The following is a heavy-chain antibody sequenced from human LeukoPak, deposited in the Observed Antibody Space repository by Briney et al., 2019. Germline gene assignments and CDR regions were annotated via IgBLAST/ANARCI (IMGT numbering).Heavy chain of an antibody. Sequence: ASVKVSCKAAGYTFTGYYMFWVRQAPGQGLEWMGRINPNSGGTNYAQKFQGRVTMTRDTSISTAYMELSRLRFDDTAVYYCARGYCSGGGCYSVENWFDPWGQGTLVTVSS. V-gene: IGHV1-2*06. CDR1: GYTFTGYY. J-gene: IGHJ5*02. D-gene: IGHD2-15*01. CDR2: INPNSGGT. CDR3: ARGYCSGGGCYSVENWFDP.